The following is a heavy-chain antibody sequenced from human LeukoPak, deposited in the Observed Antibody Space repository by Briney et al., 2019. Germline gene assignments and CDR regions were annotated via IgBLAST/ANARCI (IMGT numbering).Heavy chain of an antibody. CDR2: INHSGST. Sequence: SETLSLTCAVYGGSFSGYYWSWIRQPPGKGLEWIGEINHSGSTNYNPSLKSRVTISVDTSKNQFSLKLSSVTAADTAVYYCASGYCSSTSCSISSRYYYYGMDVWGHGTTVTVSS. V-gene: IGHV4-34*01. D-gene: IGHD2-2*01. J-gene: IGHJ6*02. CDR3: ASGYCSSTSCSISSRYYYYGMDV. CDR1: GGSFSGYY.